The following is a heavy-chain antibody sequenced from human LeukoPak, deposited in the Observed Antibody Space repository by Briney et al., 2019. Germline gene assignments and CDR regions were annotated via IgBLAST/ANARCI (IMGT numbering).Heavy chain of an antibody. CDR3: ARIGAGSSRDY. D-gene: IGHD6-13*01. CDR1: GFTFSNFA. CDR2: IVGSSST. Sequence: PGGSLRLSCAATGFTFSNFAMTWVRQAPGKGLEWVSSIVGSSSTYYADSLKGRFTISRDNAKNSLYLQMNSLRAEDTAVYYCARIGAGSSRDYWGQGTLVTVSS. J-gene: IGHJ4*02. V-gene: IGHV3-21*01.